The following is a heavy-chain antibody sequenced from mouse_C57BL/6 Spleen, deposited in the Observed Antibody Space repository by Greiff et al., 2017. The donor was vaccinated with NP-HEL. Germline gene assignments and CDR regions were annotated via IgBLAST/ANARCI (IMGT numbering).Heavy chain of an antibody. CDR1: GYTFTSYW. Sequence: QVHVKQPGAELVKPGASVKMSCKASGYTFTSYWITWVKQRPGQGLEWIGDIYPGSGSTNYNEKFKSKATLTVDTSSSTAYMQLSSLTSEDSAVYYCARSIYSGGYYAMDYWGQGTSVTVSS. CDR3: ARSIYSGGYYAMDY. D-gene: IGHD2-1*01. J-gene: IGHJ4*01. CDR2: IYPGSGST. V-gene: IGHV1-55*01.